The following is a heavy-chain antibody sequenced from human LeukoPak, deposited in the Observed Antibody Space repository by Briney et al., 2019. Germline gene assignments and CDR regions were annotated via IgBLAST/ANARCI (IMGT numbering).Heavy chain of an antibody. V-gene: IGHV3-23*01. CDR1: GFTFSAYA. D-gene: IGHD6-19*01. J-gene: IGHJ4*02. CDR3: AREQSGTRGWYTVDY. Sequence: GGSLRLSCAASGFTFSAYAITWVRQAPGKGLEWVAAIRGNSERTYYADSVRGRFTISRDNSKDTVYLQISSLRVEDTAVYYCAREQSGTRGWYTVDYWGQGTLVAVSS. CDR2: IRGNSERT.